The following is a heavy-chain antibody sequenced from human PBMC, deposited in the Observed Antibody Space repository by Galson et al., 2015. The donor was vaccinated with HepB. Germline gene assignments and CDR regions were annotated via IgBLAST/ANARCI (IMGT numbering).Heavy chain of an antibody. CDR3: ARVGSSGWYHRLTGDDAFDI. V-gene: IGHV3-48*01. Sequence: SLRLSCAASGFTFSTYSMNWVRQAPGKGLEWVSYISSSSRTINYADSVKGRFTISRDNAKNSLYLQMNSLRGEDTAVYYCARVGSSGWYHRLTGDDAFDIWGQGTMVTVSS. D-gene: IGHD6-19*01. CDR1: GFTFSTYS. CDR2: ISSSSRTI. J-gene: IGHJ3*02.